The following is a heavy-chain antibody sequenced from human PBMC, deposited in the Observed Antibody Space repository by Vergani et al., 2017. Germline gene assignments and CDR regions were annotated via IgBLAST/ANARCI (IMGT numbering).Heavy chain of an antibody. D-gene: IGHD6-6*01. Sequence: VQLLESGGGLVQPGRSLRLSCAASGFTFSSYGMHWVRQAPGKGLEWVAVIWYDGSNKYYADSVKGRFTISRDNSKNTLYLQMNSLRAEDTAVYYCAGISRSSVDWGQGTLVTVSS. V-gene: IGHV3-33*01. CDR3: AGISRSSVD. CDR2: IWYDGSNK. J-gene: IGHJ4*02. CDR1: GFTFSSYG.